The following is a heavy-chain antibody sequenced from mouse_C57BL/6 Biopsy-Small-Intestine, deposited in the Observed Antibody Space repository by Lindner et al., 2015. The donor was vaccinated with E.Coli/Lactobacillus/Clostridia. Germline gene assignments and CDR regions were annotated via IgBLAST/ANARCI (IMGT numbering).Heavy chain of an antibody. D-gene: IGHD2-1*01. CDR2: FYPGSGSI. Sequence: VQLQESGAELVKPGASVKLSCMASGYTFTEYTIHWVKQRSGQGLEWIGWFYPGSGSIKYNEKFKDKATLTADKSSSTVYMELSRLTSEDSAVYFCARHEEGIYYGNFYFDYWGQGTTLAVSS. CDR1: GYTFTEYT. J-gene: IGHJ2*01. CDR3: ARHEEGIYYGNFYFDY. V-gene: IGHV1-62-2*01.